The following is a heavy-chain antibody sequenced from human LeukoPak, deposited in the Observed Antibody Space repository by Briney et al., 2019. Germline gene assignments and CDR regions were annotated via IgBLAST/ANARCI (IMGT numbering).Heavy chain of an antibody. Sequence: ASVKVSCKASGYTFTGYYMHWVRQAPGQGLEWMGWINPISGGTNYAQNFQGRVTMTRDTSISTAYMELSRLRCDETAVYYCARDSGGSLGFDYWGQGTLVTVSS. J-gene: IGHJ4*02. D-gene: IGHD2-15*01. V-gene: IGHV1-2*02. CDR3: ARDSGGSLGFDY. CDR1: GYTFTGYY. CDR2: INPISGGT.